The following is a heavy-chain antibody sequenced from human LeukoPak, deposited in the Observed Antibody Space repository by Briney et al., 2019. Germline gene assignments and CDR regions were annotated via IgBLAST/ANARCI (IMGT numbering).Heavy chain of an antibody. CDR1: GGSISSYS. D-gene: IGHD4-17*01. J-gene: IGHJ4*02. Sequence: SETLSLTCTVSGGSISSYSWSWFRQPPGKGREGIGYIYYSGSTNYNPSLKSRVTISVDTSKNQFSLKLSSVTAADTAVYYCARGRGGDYVLDYWGQGTLVTVSS. CDR2: IYYSGST. CDR3: ARGRGGDYVLDY. V-gene: IGHV4-59*08.